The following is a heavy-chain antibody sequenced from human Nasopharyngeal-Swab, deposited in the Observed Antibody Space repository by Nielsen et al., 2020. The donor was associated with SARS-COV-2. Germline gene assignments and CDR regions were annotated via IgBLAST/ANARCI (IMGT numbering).Heavy chain of an antibody. V-gene: IGHV3-48*04. CDR3: AKDIRGYYDFSP. Sequence: GGSLRLSCAASGFTFSSYSMNWVRQAPGKGLEWVSYISRSGSTIYYADSVKGRFTISRDNAENSLHLQMNSLRAEDTAVYYCAKDIRGYYDFSPWGLGTLVTVAS. CDR1: GFTFSSYS. J-gene: IGHJ5*02. D-gene: IGHD3-3*01. CDR2: ISRSGSTI.